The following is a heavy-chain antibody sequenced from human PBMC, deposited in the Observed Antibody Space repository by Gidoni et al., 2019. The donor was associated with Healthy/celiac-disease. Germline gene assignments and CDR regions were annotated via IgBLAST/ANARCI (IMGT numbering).Heavy chain of an antibody. CDR3: AREGASSGYPRRFDY. CDR1: GYTFTSYY. CDR2: INPSGGST. J-gene: IGHJ4*02. V-gene: IGHV1-46*03. D-gene: IGHD3-22*01. Sequence: QVQLVQSGAAVKKPGASVKVSCKASGYTFTSYYMHWVRQAPGQGLEWMGIINPSGGSTSYAQKCQGRVTMTRDTSTSTVYMGLSSLRSEDTAVYCCAREGASSGYPRRFDYWGQGTLVTVSS.